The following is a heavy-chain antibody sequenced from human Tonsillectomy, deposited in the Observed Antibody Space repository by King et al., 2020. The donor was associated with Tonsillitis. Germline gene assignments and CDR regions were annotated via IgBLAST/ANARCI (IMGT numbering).Heavy chain of an antibody. CDR1: GFTFSSYG. Sequence: QLVQSGGGVVQPGRSLRLSCAASGFTFSSYGMHWVRQAPVNGLEWVAVIGYDGSNKYYADSVKGRFTISRDNSKNTLYLQMNSLRAEDTAVYYCARNGQTGAAYFDYWGQGTLVTVSS. D-gene: IGHD1-14*01. CDR3: ARNGQTGAAYFDY. J-gene: IGHJ4*02. V-gene: IGHV3-33*01. CDR2: IGYDGSNK.